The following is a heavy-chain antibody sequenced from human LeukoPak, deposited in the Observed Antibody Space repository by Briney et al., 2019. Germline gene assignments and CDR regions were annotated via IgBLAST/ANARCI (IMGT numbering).Heavy chain of an antibody. V-gene: IGHV4-34*01. CDR3: ARPEMATRAVDY. D-gene: IGHD5-24*01. CDR2: INHSGST. Sequence: PSETLSLTCVVYGGSFSGDYWSWIRQPPGKGLEWIGEINHSGSTNYNPSLKSRVTISLDTSKNQFSLRLSSVTAADTAVSDCARPEMATRAVDYWGQGTLVTVSS. J-gene: IGHJ4*02. CDR1: GGSFSGDY.